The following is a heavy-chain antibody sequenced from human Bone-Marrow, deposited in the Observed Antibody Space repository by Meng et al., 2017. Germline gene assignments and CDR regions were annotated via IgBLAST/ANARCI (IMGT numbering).Heavy chain of an antibody. CDR3: ARDVASRLGGYYYYYGMYV. CDR2: ISAYNGNT. D-gene: IGHD4-23*01. J-gene: IGHJ6*02. Sequence: ASVKVSCKASGYTFTSYGISWVRQAPGQGLEWMGWISAYNGNTNYAQKLQGRVTMTTDTSTSTAYMELRSLRSDDTAVYYCARDVASRLGGYYYYYGMYVWGQGTTVTVSS. CDR1: GYTFTSYG. V-gene: IGHV1-18*01.